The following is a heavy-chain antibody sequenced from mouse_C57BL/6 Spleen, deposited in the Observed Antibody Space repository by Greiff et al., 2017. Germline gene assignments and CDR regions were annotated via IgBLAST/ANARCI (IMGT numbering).Heavy chain of an antibody. D-gene: IGHD4-1*01. J-gene: IGHJ4*01. Sequence: VKLQQPGAELVKPGASVKLSCKASGYTFTSYWMHWVKQRPGQGLAWIGMIHPNSGSTNYNEKFKSKATLTVDKSSSTAYMQLSSLTSEDSAVYYCAREELGRAMDYWGQGTSVTVSS. CDR2: IHPNSGST. CDR1: GYTFTSYW. V-gene: IGHV1-64*01. CDR3: AREELGRAMDY.